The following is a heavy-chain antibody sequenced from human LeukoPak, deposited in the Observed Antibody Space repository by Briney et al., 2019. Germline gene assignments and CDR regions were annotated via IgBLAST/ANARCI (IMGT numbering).Heavy chain of an antibody. CDR3: RGIQLWARTYAFDI. J-gene: IGHJ3*02. CDR2: IKQDGSEK. CDR1: GFTFSSYR. Sequence: PGGSLRLSCAASGFTFSSYRMSWVPQAPGKGLGWVANIKQDGSEKYYVDSVKGRFTIYRDNAKNSLYLQMSSLRAEDTAVYYCRGIQLWARTYAFDIWGQGTMVTVSS. V-gene: IGHV3-7*01. D-gene: IGHD5-18*01.